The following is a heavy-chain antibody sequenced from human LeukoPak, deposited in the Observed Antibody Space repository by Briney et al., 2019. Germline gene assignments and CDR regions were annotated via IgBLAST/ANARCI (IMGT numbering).Heavy chain of an antibody. V-gene: IGHV3-74*01. J-gene: IGHJ6*02. CDR2: IHSNGKDI. CDR1: GFTVTTYG. D-gene: IGHD1-26*01. Sequence: GGSLRLSCAVSGFTVTTYGVHWVRQVPGEGMVWVSYIHSNGKDITYADSVKGRFTISRDSAKNTLYLQMNSLRGDDTAVYYCARDLSFSVDVWGQGTTVIVSS. CDR3: ARDLSFSVDV.